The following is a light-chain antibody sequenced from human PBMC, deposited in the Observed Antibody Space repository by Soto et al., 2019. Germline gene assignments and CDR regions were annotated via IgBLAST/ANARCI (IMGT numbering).Light chain of an antibody. CDR2: RIS. CDR3: QQHDQWPLT. V-gene: IGKV3-15*01. Sequence: IVMTQSPGTLSVSPGERATLSFMASQTVKSNLAWYHQKPGQPPRLLIYRISTRATGISDRFSASGSATEFTLTISSLQSEDFGVYYCQQHDQWPLTFGQGTRLEIK. CDR1: QTVKSN. J-gene: IGKJ5*01.